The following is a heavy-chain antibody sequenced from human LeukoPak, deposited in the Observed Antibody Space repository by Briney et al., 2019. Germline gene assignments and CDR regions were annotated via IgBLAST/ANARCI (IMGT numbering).Heavy chain of an antibody. J-gene: IGHJ4*02. CDR2: IRYDGSNK. D-gene: IGHD2-8*01. CDR3: ARGAFRGIHMLGIDY. CDR1: GFTFSSRDW. V-gene: IGHV3-30*02. Sequence: PGGSLRLSCVASGFTFSSRDWMTWVRQAPGKGLEWVAFIRYDGSNKYYADSVKGRFTISRDNSKNTLYLQMNSLRAEDTAVYYCARGAFRGIHMLGIDYWGQGTLVTVSS.